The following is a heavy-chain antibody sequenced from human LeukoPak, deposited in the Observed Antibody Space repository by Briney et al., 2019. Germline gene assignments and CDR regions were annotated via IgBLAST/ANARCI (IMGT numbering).Heavy chain of an antibody. J-gene: IGHJ4*02. Sequence: GASVKVSCKASGCTLTGYYMHGVRQAPGQGLEWMGWINPNSGGTNYAQKFQGRVTMTRDTSISTAYMELSRLRSDDTAVYYCARGALCNWNYVLFDYWGQGTLVTVSS. CDR3: ARGALCNWNYVLFDY. D-gene: IGHD1-7*01. V-gene: IGHV1-2*02. CDR2: INPNSGGT. CDR1: GCTLTGYY.